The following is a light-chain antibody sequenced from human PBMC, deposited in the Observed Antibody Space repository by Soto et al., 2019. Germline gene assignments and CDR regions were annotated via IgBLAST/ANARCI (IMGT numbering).Light chain of an antibody. Sequence: QSVLTQPASVSGSPGQSITISCTGTSSGVGAYNFVSWYQHHPDKAPKLMISEVSNRLSGVSDRFSGSKSGNTASLTISGLQAEDEADYYCASLTTTSFVFGTGTKVTVL. V-gene: IGLV2-14*01. CDR3: ASLTTTSFV. J-gene: IGLJ1*01. CDR2: EVS. CDR1: SSGVGAYNF.